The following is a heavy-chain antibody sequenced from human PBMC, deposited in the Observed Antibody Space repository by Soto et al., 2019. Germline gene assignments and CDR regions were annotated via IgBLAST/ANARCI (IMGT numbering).Heavy chain of an antibody. CDR1: GFSFSSYW. CDR2: IKQDGREK. D-gene: IGHD2-21*02. CDR3: ARGGWGRNFDL. J-gene: IGHJ2*01. V-gene: IGHV3-7*03. Sequence: EVGLVESGGGLVQPGGSLRLSCAASGFSFSSYWMNWVRQAPGKGLEWVANIKQDGREKYYVDSVNGRFTISRDNANNSLYLQMSSLRGEDTAVYYCARGGWGRNFDLWGRGTLVTVSS.